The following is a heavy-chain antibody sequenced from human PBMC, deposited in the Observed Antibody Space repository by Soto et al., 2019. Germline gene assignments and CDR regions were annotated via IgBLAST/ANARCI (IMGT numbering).Heavy chain of an antibody. CDR3: ARAHYGDYGYGMAV. J-gene: IGHJ6*02. V-gene: IGHV4-30-2*01. Sequence: QLQLQESGSGLVKPSQTLSLTCAVSGGSISSGGYSWSWIRQPPGKGLEWIGYSYPSGSTYYNPSLKSRVTMSVDRSKNQFSLKLSSVTAADTAVYYCARAHYGDYGYGMAVWGQGTTVTVSS. CDR1: GGSISSGGYS. CDR2: SYPSGST. D-gene: IGHD4-17*01.